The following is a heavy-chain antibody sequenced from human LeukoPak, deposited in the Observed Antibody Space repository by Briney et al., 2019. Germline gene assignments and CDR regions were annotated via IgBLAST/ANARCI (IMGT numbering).Heavy chain of an antibody. J-gene: IGHJ6*03. CDR3: VHYYGSGSSDYYYYMDV. Sequence: GGSLRLSCAASGFTFSSYAMHWVRQAPGKGLEWVAVISYDGSNKYYADSVKGRFTISRDNSKNTLYLQMNSLRAEDTAVYYCVHYYGSGSSDYYYYMDVWGKGTTVTVSS. V-gene: IGHV3-30*04. D-gene: IGHD3-10*01. CDR2: ISYDGSNK. CDR1: GFTFSSYA.